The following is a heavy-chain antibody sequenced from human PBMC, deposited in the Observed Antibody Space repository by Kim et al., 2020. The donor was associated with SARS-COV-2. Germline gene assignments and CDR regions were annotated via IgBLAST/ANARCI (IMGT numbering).Heavy chain of an antibody. Sequence: ASVKVSCKASGYTFTSYAMHWVRQAPGQRLEWMGWINAGNGNTKYSQKFQGRVTITRDTSASTAYMELSSLRSEDTAVYYCARDPVPWGKEEGAFDIWGQGTMVTVSS. J-gene: IGHJ3*02. CDR3: ARDPVPWGKEEGAFDI. V-gene: IGHV1-3*01. D-gene: IGHD7-27*01. CDR1: GYTFTSYA. CDR2: INAGNGNT.